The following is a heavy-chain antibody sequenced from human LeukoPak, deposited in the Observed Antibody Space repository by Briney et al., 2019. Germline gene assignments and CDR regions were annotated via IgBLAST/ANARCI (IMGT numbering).Heavy chain of an antibody. D-gene: IGHD2-15*01. CDR3: ARDWVVVAATRDPYYFDY. Sequence: GSLRLSCAASGFTFSNAWMSWVRQAPGKGLEWVGRIKSKTDGGTTDYAAPVKGRFTISRDDSKNTLYLQMNSLRAEDTAVYYCARDWVVVAATRDPYYFDYWGQGTLVTVSS. J-gene: IGHJ4*02. CDR2: IKSKTDGGTT. CDR1: GFTFSNAW. V-gene: IGHV3-15*01.